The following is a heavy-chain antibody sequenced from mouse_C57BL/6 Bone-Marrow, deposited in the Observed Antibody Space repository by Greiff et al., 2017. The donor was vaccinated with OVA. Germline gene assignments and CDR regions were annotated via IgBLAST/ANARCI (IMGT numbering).Heavy chain of an antibody. CDR1: GFSLTSYG. CDR3: AKGGLLRMDY. Sequence: VQLQESGPGLVAPSQSLSITCTASGFSLTSYGVSWVRQPPGKGLEWLGVIWGDGSTNYHPALISRLNISEDNSKSQVCLKLNSLQTDDTATYYCAKGGLLRMDYWGQGPSVTVSS. CDR2: IWGDGST. D-gene: IGHD1-1*01. J-gene: IGHJ4*01. V-gene: IGHV2-3*01.